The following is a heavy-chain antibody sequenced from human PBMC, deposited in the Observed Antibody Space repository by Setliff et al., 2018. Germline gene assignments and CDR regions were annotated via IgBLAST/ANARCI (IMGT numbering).Heavy chain of an antibody. CDR3: ARRLPYFGMDV. CDR2: THTDGITI. CDR1: GFVFGTYG. J-gene: IGHJ6*02. D-gene: IGHD2-15*01. Sequence: PGESLKISCAASGFVFGTYGMHWVRQAPGKGLERVSKTHTDGITIYSDSVRGRFTIFRDSAKNSLHLQMTSLSAEDTAVYYCARRLPYFGMDVWGQGTTVTVSS. V-gene: IGHV3-48*03.